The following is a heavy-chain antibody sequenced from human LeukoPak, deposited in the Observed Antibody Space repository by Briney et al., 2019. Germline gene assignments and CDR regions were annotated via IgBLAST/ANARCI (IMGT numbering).Heavy chain of an antibody. CDR2: MNPNSGNT. D-gene: IGHD5-18*01. CDR1: VYTFTSYD. CDR3: ARGMDTAMVDY. J-gene: IGHJ4*02. V-gene: IGHV1-8*01. Sequence: ASVNVSCKASVYTFTSYDINWVRQATGQGREWRGGMNPNSGNTGYAQKCQDRVTMTRNTPIRTAYMELSSLRSEDPAVYYCARGMDTAMVDYWGQGTLVTVSS.